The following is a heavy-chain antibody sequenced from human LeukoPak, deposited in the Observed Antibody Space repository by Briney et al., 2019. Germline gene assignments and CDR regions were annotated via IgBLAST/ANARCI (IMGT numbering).Heavy chain of an antibody. CDR1: GFTFRSYG. Sequence: GGSLRLSCAASGFTFRSYGMHWVRQAPGKGLEWVAVISYDGGNKYYADSVKGRFTISRDNSKNSLYLQMNSLRDEDSAVYYCARDQGIFDYWGQGTLVTVSS. J-gene: IGHJ4*02. CDR2: ISYDGGNK. CDR3: ARDQGIFDY. V-gene: IGHV3-30*03.